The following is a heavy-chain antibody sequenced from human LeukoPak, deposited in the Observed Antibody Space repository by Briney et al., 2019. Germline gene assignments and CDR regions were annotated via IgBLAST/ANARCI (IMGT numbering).Heavy chain of an antibody. D-gene: IGHD3-3*01. J-gene: IGHJ4*02. Sequence: SETLSLSCTVSRGSISGSSSSCGWVRQPPGKGLGWVGTIYYGGITKCNPSLKSRITVSVDKSKNKFSLKLSSVPAADTAVYYCARQIMIFGVPERIDYWGQGNLVTVSS. CDR1: RGSISGSSSS. CDR3: ARQIMIFGVPERIDY. CDR2: IYYGGIT. V-gene: IGHV4-39*07.